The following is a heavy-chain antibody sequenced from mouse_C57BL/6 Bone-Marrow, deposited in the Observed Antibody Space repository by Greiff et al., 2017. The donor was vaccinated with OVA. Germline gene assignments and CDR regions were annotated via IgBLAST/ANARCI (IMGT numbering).Heavy chain of an antibody. CDR1: GYTFTDYE. D-gene: IGHD2-5*01. Sequence: QVQLQQSGAELVRPGASVTLSCKASGYTFTDYEMHWVKQTPVHGLEWIGAIDPETGGTAYNQKFKGKAILTADKSSSTAYMELRSLTSEDSAVYVCTRGYSNYYGMDYWGQGTSVTVSS. J-gene: IGHJ4*01. CDR3: TRGYSNYYGMDY. V-gene: IGHV1-15*01. CDR2: IDPETGGT.